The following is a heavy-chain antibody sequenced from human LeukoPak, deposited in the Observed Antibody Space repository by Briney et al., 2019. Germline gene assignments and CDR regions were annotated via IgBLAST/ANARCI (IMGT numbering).Heavy chain of an antibody. V-gene: IGHV3-9*01. CDR1: GFTFDDYA. CDR3: AKDKDPLVGATTEYAFDI. J-gene: IGHJ3*02. D-gene: IGHD1-26*01. CDR2: ISWNSGSI. Sequence: AGGSLRLSCAASGFTFDDYAMHWVRHAPGKGLEWVSGISWNSGSIGYADSVKGRFTISRDNAKNSLYLQMNSLRAEDTALYYCAKDKDPLVGATTEYAFDIWGQGTMVTVSS.